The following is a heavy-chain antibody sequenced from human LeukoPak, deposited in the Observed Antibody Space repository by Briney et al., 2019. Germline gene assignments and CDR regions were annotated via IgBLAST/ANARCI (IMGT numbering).Heavy chain of an antibody. CDR1: GGSISSYY. D-gene: IGHD1-14*01. J-gene: IGHJ5*02. CDR2: IYYSGST. CDR3: ARGYTLGWFDP. Sequence: SETLSLTCTVSGGSISSYYWSWIRQPPGKGLEWIGYIYYSGSTNYNPSLKSRVTMSVDTSKNQFSLKLSSVTAADTAVYYCARGYTLGWFDPWGQGTLVTVSS. V-gene: IGHV4-59*12.